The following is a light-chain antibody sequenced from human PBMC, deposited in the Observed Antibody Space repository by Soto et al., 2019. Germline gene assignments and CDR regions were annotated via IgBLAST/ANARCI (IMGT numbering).Light chain of an antibody. Sequence: QSVLTQPRSVSGSPGQSVTISCTGTSSYVRGYNYVSWYQQHPGKAPKLMIYTVTKRPSGVPDRFSGSKSDNTASLTISGLQADDEADYYCCSYAGSSSYVFGTGTKVTVL. CDR1: SSYVRGYNY. V-gene: IGLV2-11*01. CDR3: CSYAGSSSYV. J-gene: IGLJ1*01. CDR2: TVT.